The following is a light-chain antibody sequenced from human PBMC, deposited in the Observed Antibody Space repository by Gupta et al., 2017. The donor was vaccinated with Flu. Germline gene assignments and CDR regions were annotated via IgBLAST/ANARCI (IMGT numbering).Light chain of an antibody. CDR2: DAS. V-gene: IGKV1-33*01. CDR1: QDISNY. CDR3: HRDADLGYT. J-gene: IGKJ2*01. Sequence: DIQMTQSPSSLSASVGDRVTITCQASQDISNYLNWYQQKPGKAPKLLIYDASNLETGVPSTLRGSGSGTDFTFTIMSLQPEDIATYYCHRDADLGYTLGQGTKMEIK.